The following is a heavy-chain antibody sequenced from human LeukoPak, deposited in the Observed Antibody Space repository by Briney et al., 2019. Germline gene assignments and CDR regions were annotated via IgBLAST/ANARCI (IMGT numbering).Heavy chain of an antibody. CDR3: ATQTHSSSWTVWFDP. V-gene: IGHV4-39*01. CDR2: IYYSGST. J-gene: IGHJ5*02. D-gene: IGHD6-13*01. CDR1: GGSISSSSYY. Sequence: SETLSLTCTVSGGSISSSSYYWGWIRQPQGKGLEWIGSIYYSGSTYYNPSLKSRVTISVDTSKNQFSLKLSSVTAADTAVYYCATQTHSSSWTVWFDPWGQRTLVTVSS.